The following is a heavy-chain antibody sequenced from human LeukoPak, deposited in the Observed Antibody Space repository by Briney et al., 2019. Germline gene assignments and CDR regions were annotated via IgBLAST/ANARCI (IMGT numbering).Heavy chain of an antibody. V-gene: IGHV3-23*01. CDR3: AKKYDGSARMYLYDY. CDR2: ISGSGGST. J-gene: IGHJ4*02. Sequence: GGSLRLSCAASGFTFSSYAMSWVRQAPGKGLEWVSAISGSGGSTHYADSVKGRFTISRDNSKNTLYLQMNSLRAEDTAVYYCAKKYDGSARMYLYDYWGQGTLVTVSS. CDR1: GFTFSSYA. D-gene: IGHD3-10*01.